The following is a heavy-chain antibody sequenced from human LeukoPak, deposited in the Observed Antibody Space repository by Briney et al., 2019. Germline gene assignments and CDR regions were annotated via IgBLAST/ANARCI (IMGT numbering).Heavy chain of an antibody. CDR3: ARGAYDFWSGYYATTYYFYYMDV. V-gene: IGHV4-61*02. CDR2: IYTSGST. Sequence: PSETLSLTCTVSGGPISSGSYYWSWIRQPAGKGLEWIRRIYTSGSTNYNPSLKSRVTISVDTSKNQFSLKLSSVTAADTAVYYCARGAYDFWSGYYATTYYFYYMDVWGKGTTVTVSS. CDR1: GGPISSGSYY. J-gene: IGHJ6*03. D-gene: IGHD3-3*01.